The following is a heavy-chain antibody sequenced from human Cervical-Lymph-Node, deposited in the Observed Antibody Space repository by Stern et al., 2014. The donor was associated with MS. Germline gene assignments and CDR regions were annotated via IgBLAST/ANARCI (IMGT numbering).Heavy chain of an antibody. D-gene: IGHD2-21*01. CDR1: GFYFRRYY. CDR2: ITHESDRYAT. CDR3: VAESWYSFAF. V-gene: IGHV3-72*01. Sequence: EVQLVESGGTLVQPGGSLRLSCGDSGFYFRRYYMAWVRQAPGQGLEWVGHITHESDRYATNYAASVKDRFTISRDDSKNSVYLQMHSLKTEDTAIYYCVAESWYSFAFWGQGTLVTVSS. J-gene: IGHJ4*02.